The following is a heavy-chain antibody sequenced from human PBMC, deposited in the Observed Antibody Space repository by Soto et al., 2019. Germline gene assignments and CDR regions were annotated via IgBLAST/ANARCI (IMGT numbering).Heavy chain of an antibody. CDR1: GGSFSGYY. CDR2: INHSGST. Sequence: PSETLSLTCAVYGGSFSGYYWSWIRQPPGKGLEWIGEINHSGSTNYNPSLKSRVTISVDTSKNQFSLKLSSVTAADTAVYYCARVGVNYDFWSGLGYYYYGMDVWGQGTTVTV. V-gene: IGHV4-34*01. D-gene: IGHD3-3*01. CDR3: ARVGVNYDFWSGLGYYYYGMDV. J-gene: IGHJ6*02.